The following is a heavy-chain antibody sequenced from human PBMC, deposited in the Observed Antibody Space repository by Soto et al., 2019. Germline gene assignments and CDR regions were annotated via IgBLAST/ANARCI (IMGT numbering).Heavy chain of an antibody. V-gene: IGHV1-69*06. Sequence: RASVKVSCKASGGTFSSYAISWVRQAPGQGLEWMGGIIPIFGTANYAQKFQGRVTITADKSTSTAYMELSSLRSEDTAVYYCARSTYDFWSGYSLYYFDYWGQGTLVTVYS. CDR3: ARSTYDFWSGYSLYYFDY. J-gene: IGHJ4*02. D-gene: IGHD3-3*01. CDR1: GGTFSSYA. CDR2: IIPIFGTA.